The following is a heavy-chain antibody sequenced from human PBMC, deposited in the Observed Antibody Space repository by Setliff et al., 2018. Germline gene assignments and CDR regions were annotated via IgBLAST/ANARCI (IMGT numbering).Heavy chain of an antibody. V-gene: IGHV3-23*01. CDR1: GFTFFSYT. CDR3: AKEVPYDNGFIYLDY. Sequence: GESLKISCTTSGFTFFSYTMNWVRQAPGKGLEWVSAITDDGGTTHYAGSVKGRFTISRDNSENTLYLQMNSLRAEDTAVYYCAKEVPYDNGFIYLDYWGLGTLVTVSS. J-gene: IGHJ4*02. CDR2: ITDDGGTT. D-gene: IGHD3-22*01.